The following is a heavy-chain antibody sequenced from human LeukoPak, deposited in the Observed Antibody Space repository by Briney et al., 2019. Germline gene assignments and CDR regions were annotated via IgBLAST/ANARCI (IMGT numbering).Heavy chain of an antibody. CDR2: IKHGGSEK. CDR3: ARVSSKATVRGLITKKNYYYYYMDV. J-gene: IGHJ6*03. CDR1: GFTFSRDW. D-gene: IGHD3-10*01. Sequence: GGSLRLSCAASGFTFSRDWMSWVRQAPGKGLEWVANIKHGGSEKYYVDSVKGRFTISRDNAKNSLYLQMNSLRAEDTAVYYCARVSSKATVRGLITKKNYYYYYMDVWGKGTTVTISS. V-gene: IGHV3-7*01.